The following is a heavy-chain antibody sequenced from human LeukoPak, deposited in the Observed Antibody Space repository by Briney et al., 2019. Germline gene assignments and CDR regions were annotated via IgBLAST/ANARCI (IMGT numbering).Heavy chain of an antibody. Sequence: PGGSLRLSCAASGFTIDDYAMHWVRQAPGKGLEWVSGISWDSGSIGYADSVKGRFTISRDNAKNSLYLQMNSLRAEDTALYYCAKGGYGETYYFDYWGQGTLVTVSS. V-gene: IGHV3-9*01. CDR2: ISWDSGSI. CDR3: AKGGYGETYYFDY. D-gene: IGHD4/OR15-4a*01. CDR1: GFTIDDYA. J-gene: IGHJ4*02.